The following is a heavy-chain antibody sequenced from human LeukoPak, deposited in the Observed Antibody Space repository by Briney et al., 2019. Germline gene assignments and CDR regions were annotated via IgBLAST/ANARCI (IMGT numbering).Heavy chain of an antibody. CDR2: IYYSGST. V-gene: IGHV4-39*01. J-gene: IGHJ4*02. Sequence: TPSETLSLTCTVSGGSISSSSYYWGWIRQPPGKGLEWIGSIYYSGSTYYNPPLKSRVTISVDTSKNQFSLKLSSVTAADTAVYYCARPILGGYSYGYHYWGQGTLVTVSS. D-gene: IGHD5-18*01. CDR3: ARPILGGYSYGYHY. CDR1: GGSISSSSYY.